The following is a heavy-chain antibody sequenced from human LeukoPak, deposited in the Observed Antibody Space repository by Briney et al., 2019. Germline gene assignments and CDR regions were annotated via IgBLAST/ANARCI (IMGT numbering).Heavy chain of an antibody. D-gene: IGHD6-6*01. J-gene: IGHJ4*02. CDR3: ARVPIAARRITPFDY. CDR2: ISSSSSYI. Sequence: GGSLRLACAASGFTFSSHSMNWVRQDPGKGLEWVSSISSSSSYIYYADSVKGRFTVSRDNAKNSLYLQMNSLRAEDTAVYYCARVPIAARRITPFDYWGQGTLVTVSS. CDR1: GFTFSSHS. V-gene: IGHV3-21*01.